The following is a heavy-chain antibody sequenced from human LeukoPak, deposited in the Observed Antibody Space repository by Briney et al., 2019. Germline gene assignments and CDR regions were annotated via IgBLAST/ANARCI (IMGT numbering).Heavy chain of an antibody. J-gene: IGHJ4*02. D-gene: IGHD1-26*01. CDR1: GFTFSSYG. CDR2: IWYDGSNK. V-gene: IGHV3-33*01. Sequence: GGSLRLSCAASGFTFSSYGMHWVRQAPGKGLEWVAVIWYDGSNKYYADSVKGRFTISRDNSKNTLYLQMNSLRAEDTAVYYCARDPLWELLPGYYFDYWGQGTLVTVSS. CDR3: ARDPLWELLPGYYFDY.